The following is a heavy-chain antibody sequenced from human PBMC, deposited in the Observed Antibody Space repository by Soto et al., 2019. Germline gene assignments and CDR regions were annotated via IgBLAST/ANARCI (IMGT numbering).Heavy chain of an antibody. J-gene: IGHJ4*02. Sequence: QVQLVQSGAEVKKPGSSVKVSCKASGGTFSSYAISWVRQAPGQGLEWMGGIIPIFGTANYAQKFQGRVTITXXEXTXXAYMELSSLRSEDTAVYYCARTRLGELSLTSNLDYWGQGTLVTVSS. CDR3: ARTRLGELSLTSNLDY. D-gene: IGHD3-16*02. CDR1: GGTFSSYA. CDR2: IIPIFGTA. V-gene: IGHV1-69*05.